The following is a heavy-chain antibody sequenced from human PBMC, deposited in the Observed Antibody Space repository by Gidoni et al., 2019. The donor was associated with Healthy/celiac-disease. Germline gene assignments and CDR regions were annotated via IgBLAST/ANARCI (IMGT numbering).Heavy chain of an antibody. CDR2: IYYSGST. D-gene: IGHD1-26*01. CDR1: GGSISSYY. V-gene: IGHV4-59*01. J-gene: IGHJ5*02. Sequence: QVQLQESGPGLVKPSETLSLTCTASGGSISSYYWSWIRQPPGKGLEWIGYIYYSGSTNYNPSLKSRVTISVDTSKNQFSLKLSSVTAADTAVYYCARNPSLAYWFDPWGQGTLVTVSS. CDR3: ARNPSLAYWFDP.